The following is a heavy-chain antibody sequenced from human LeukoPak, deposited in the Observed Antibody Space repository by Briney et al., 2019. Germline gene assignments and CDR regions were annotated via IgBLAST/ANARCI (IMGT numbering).Heavy chain of an antibody. D-gene: IGHD3-3*01. Sequence: PSETLSLTRTVSGGSISSYYWGWIRQPPGKGLEWIGSIYYSGSTYYNPSLKSRVTISVDTSKNQFSLKLSSVTAADTAVYYCASYPRTYYDFWSGSTDVWGKGTTVTVSS. CDR3: ASYPRTYYDFWSGSTDV. V-gene: IGHV4-39*01. CDR2: IYYSGST. CDR1: GGSISSYY. J-gene: IGHJ6*04.